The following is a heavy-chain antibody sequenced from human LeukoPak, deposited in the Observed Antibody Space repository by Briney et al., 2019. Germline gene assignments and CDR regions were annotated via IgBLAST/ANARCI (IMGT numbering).Heavy chain of an antibody. D-gene: IGHD3-3*01. J-gene: IGHJ6*03. CDR2: IYTSGNT. V-gene: IGHV4-4*07. CDR1: GGSISSYS. Sequence: SETLSLTCTVSGGSISSYSWIWIRQPAGKGLEWIGRIYTSGNTKYNPSLKSRVTMSVDTSKNQFSLKLSSVTAADTAVYYCARGPLCYDFWSGYYTHYMDVWGKGTTVTVSS. CDR3: ARGPLCYDFWSGYYTHYMDV.